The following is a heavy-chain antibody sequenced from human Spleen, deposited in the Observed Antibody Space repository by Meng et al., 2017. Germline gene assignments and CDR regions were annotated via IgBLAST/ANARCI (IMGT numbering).Heavy chain of an antibody. Sequence: GGSLRLSCAASGFTLVSYAMSWVRQAPGKGLEWVSVITGSGGSRYYADSVRGRFTISRHNSKNTLYLQVNSLRAEDTALYYCAKYSYGLGDYFDYWGQGALVTVSS. D-gene: IGHD3-10*01. J-gene: IGHJ4*02. V-gene: IGHV3-23*01. CDR1: GFTLVSYA. CDR3: AKYSYGLGDYFDY. CDR2: ITGSGGSR.